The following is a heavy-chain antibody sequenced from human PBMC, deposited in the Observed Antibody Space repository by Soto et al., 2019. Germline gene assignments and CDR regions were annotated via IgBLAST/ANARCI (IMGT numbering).Heavy chain of an antibody. D-gene: IGHD6-6*01. CDR2: ISYDGSNK. CDR3: AGYSSSSMGAYYYYYGMDV. CDR1: GFTFSSYG. V-gene: IGHV3-30*03. Sequence: QVQLVESGGGVVQPGRFLRLSCAASGFTFSSYGMHWVRQAPGKGLEWVAVISYDGSNKYYADSVKGRFTISRDNSKNTLYLQMNSLRAEDTAVYYCAGYSSSSMGAYYYYYGMDVWGQGTTVTVSS. J-gene: IGHJ6*02.